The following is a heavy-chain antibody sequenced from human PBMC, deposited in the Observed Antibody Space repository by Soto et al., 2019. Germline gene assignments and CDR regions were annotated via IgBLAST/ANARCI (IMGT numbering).Heavy chain of an antibody. J-gene: IGHJ6*02. Sequence: TLSLNCTVSGGRITSGGYSWTWIRQSPGKGLEWIGYTYQSGSAYYNPSLKSRVTISVDRSKNQFSLNLTSVTAADTAVYYCARDCYGMDVWGQATTVTVSS. CDR3: ARDCYGMDV. CDR1: GGRITSGGYS. CDR2: TYQSGSA. V-gene: IGHV4-30-2*06.